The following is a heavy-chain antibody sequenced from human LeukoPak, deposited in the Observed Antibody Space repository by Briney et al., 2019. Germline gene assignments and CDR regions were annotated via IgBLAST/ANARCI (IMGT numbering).Heavy chain of an antibody. CDR1: GGSISSGDYY. V-gene: IGHV4-30-4*01. CDR3: ARDRLYYGSGSPPAYYYYGMDV. J-gene: IGHJ6*02. D-gene: IGHD3-10*01. Sequence: SQTLSLTCTVSGGSISSGDYYWSWIRQPPGKGLEWIGYIYYSGSTYYNPSLKSRVTISVDTSKNQFSLKLSSVTAADTAVYYCARDRLYYGSGSPPAYYYYGMDVWGQGTTVTVSS. CDR2: IYYSGST.